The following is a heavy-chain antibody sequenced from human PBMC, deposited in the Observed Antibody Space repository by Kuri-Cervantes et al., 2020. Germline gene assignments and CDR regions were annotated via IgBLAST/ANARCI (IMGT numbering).Heavy chain of an antibody. CDR2: ISYDATNK. V-gene: IGHV3-30*04. CDR3: AKDFLRGQYYYDSNGLRN. J-gene: IGHJ4*02. D-gene: IGHD3-22*01. CDR1: GFTFSNHA. Sequence: GESLKISCAASGFTFSNHAMHWVRQAPDKGLEWVAVISYDATNKYYAESVKGRFTISRDNSKNILYLQMNSLRTEDTAVYYCAKDFLRGQYYYDSNGLRNWGQGTLVTVSS.